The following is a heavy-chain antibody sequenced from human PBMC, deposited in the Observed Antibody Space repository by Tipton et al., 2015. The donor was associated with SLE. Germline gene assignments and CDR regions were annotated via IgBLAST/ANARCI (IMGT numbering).Heavy chain of an antibody. V-gene: IGHV4-61*01. CDR3: ARALRELQGYYYYYMDV. CDR2: IHYSGST. Sequence: LSLTCTVSAASVSTGSYYWSWIRQPPGKGLEWIGYIHYSGSTNYNPSLKSRVTVLLDTSKNQFSLKLNSVTAADTAVYYCARALRELQGYYYYYMDVWGKGTTVTVSS. CDR1: AASVSTGSYY. D-gene: IGHD1-26*01. J-gene: IGHJ6*03.